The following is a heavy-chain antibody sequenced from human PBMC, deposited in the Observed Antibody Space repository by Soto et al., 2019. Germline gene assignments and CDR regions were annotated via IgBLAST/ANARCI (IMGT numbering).Heavy chain of an antibody. D-gene: IGHD2-8*02. Sequence: GESLKISCKGSGYSFTSYWISWVRQMPGKGLEWMGRIDPSDSYTNYSPSFQGHVTISADKSISTAYLQRSSLKASDTAMYYCARSVILGYYYYGMDVWGQGTTVTVS. CDR1: GYSFTSYW. CDR3: ARSVILGYYYYGMDV. J-gene: IGHJ6*02. CDR2: IDPSDSYT. V-gene: IGHV5-10-1*01.